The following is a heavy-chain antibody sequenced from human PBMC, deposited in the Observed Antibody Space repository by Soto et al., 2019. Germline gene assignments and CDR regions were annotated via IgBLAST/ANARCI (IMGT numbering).Heavy chain of an antibody. CDR2: XSXXXRHX. CDR1: GYTFTSYG. D-gene: IGHD6-19*01. CDR3: ARKGSGWYN. Sequence: XSVKVSCKASGYTFTSYGISWVRQAPGQXXXXXXRXSXXXRHXXSEXXXXXXVKXXXXXXTSKAYMELRRLRSDDTAVYYCARKGSGWYNWGQGTLVTVYS. J-gene: IGHJ4*02. V-gene: IGHV1-18*01.